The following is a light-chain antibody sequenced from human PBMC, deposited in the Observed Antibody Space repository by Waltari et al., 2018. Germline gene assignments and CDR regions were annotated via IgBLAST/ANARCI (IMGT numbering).Light chain of an antibody. Sequence: IQMTQSPSTLSVSAGDRVVITCRASQSVNTWLAWYQQRPGNAPNLLIYRASSLQSGVPSRFSDRGSGTEFTLTINSLQPDDFASYYCQQYNSFPWTFGQGTKVEIK. CDR3: QQYNSFPWT. J-gene: IGKJ1*01. V-gene: IGKV1-5*03. CDR1: QSVNTW. CDR2: RAS.